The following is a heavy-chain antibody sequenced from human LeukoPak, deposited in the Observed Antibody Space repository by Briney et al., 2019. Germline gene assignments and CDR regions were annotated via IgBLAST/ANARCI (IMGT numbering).Heavy chain of an antibody. J-gene: IGHJ4*02. CDR2: INQDGSEK. D-gene: IGHD2-2*01. Sequence: GGSLRLSCTASGFTFSTSWMSWVRQAPGKGLECVATINQDGSEKYYVDSVKGRFTISRDNAENSLYLQMNSLRAEDTAVYYCARGNGPPGFDYWGQGTLVSVSS. CDR1: GFTFSTSW. V-gene: IGHV3-7*01. CDR3: ARGNGPPGFDY.